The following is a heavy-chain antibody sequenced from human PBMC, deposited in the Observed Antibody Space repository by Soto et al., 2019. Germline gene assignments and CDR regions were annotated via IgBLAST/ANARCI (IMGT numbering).Heavy chain of an antibody. J-gene: IGHJ6*04. CDR3: ADSGSYPDA. Sequence: EVQLVESGGGLVQPGGSLRLSCAASGFTFSSYWMTWVRQAPGKGLEWVANIKHDGSEKQYVDSGKGRFTISRDNAKNSLYLQMNSLRAEDTAVYYCADSGSYPDAWGKGTTVIVSS. V-gene: IGHV3-7*01. D-gene: IGHD3-22*01. CDR2: IKHDGSEK. CDR1: GFTFSSYW.